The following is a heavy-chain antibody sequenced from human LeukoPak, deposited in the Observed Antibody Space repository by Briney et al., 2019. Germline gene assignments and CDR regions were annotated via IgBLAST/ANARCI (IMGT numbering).Heavy chain of an antibody. CDR1: GFILRSHA. CDR3: VKDNEAGGSPFDR. D-gene: IGHD1-1*01. Sequence: GGSLRLSCSASGFILRSHAMHWVRQAPGKGLEYVSRISDNGGGTYYADSVKGRFTISRDNPKNTLYLQMSSLRAVDTAVYYCVKDNEAGGSPFDRWGQGTLVTVSS. J-gene: IGHJ4*02. CDR2: ISDNGGGT. V-gene: IGHV3-64D*06.